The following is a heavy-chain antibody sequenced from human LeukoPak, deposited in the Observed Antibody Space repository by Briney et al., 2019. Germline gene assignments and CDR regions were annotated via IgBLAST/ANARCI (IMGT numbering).Heavy chain of an antibody. CDR3: AREYYYDSSGYHDAFDI. J-gene: IGHJ3*02. CDR2: IYHSGST. Sequence: SQTLSLTCTVSGGSISSGGYYWSWIRQPPGKGLEWIGYIYHSGSTYYNPSLKSRVTISVDRSKNQFSLKLSSVTAADTAVYYCAREYYYDSSGYHDAFDIWGQGTMVTVSS. CDR1: GGSISSGGYY. D-gene: IGHD3-22*01. V-gene: IGHV4-30-2*01.